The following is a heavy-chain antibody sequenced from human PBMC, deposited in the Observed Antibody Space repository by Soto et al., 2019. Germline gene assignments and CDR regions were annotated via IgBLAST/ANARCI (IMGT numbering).Heavy chain of an antibody. CDR2: ISSSRRTI. D-gene: IGHD3-10*01. CDR3: AREDITRGGWFDP. CDR1: GFTFSSYS. V-gene: IGHV3-48*01. J-gene: IGHJ5*02. Sequence: GGSLRLSCADSGFTFSSYSMNWVRQAPGKGLEWVSQISSSRRTIYYADSVKGRFTISRDNAKNSLYLQMNSLRAEDTAVYYCAREDITRGGWFDPWGQGTLVTVSS.